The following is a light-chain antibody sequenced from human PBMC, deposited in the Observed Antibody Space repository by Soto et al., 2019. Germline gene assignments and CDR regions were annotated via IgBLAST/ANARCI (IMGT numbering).Light chain of an antibody. CDR1: QSVSSSH. J-gene: IGKJ1*01. CDR3: QEGGT. Sequence: EIVLTQSPGTLSLSPGERATLSCRASQSVSSSHLAWYQQKPGQAPRLLIYGASSRATGIPDRFSGSGSGADFTLTISRLEPEDFAVYYCQEGGTFGQGTKVEIK. V-gene: IGKV3-20*01. CDR2: GAS.